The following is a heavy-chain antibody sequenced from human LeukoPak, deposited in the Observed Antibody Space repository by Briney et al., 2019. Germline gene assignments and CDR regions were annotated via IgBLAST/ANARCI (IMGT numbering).Heavy chain of an antibody. V-gene: IGHV3-74*01. CDR3: ASEEGGLDV. Sequence: GGSPRLSCAASGFTFSRYWMHWVRQAPGKGLVWVSRIKTDGTYTSYADSVKGRFTISRDNAKSTLYLQMNALRGEDTAVYYCASEEGGLDVWGQGTTVTVSS. CDR2: IKTDGTYT. J-gene: IGHJ6*02. CDR1: GFTFSRYW.